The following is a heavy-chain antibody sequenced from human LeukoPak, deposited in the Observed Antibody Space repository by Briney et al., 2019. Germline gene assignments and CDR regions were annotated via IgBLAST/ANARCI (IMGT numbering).Heavy chain of an antibody. J-gene: IGHJ4*02. D-gene: IGHD3-22*01. CDR2: IIPIFGTA. CDR3: ARVPYPSHDGYPAPLDY. V-gene: IGHV1-69*01. Sequence: EXXGXIIPIFGTANYAQKFQGRVTITAGGSPSAACVELSSLRSEDTAVYYCARVPYPSHDGYPAPLDYWGQGTLVTVSS.